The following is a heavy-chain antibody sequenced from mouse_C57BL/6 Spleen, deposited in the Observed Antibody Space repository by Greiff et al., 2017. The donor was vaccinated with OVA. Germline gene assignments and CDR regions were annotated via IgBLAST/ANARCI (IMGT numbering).Heavy chain of an antibody. J-gene: IGHJ3*01. CDR1: GYSITSGYY. CDR2: ISYDGSN. Sequence: DVKLQESGPGLVKPSQSLSLTCSVTGYSITSGYYWNWIRQFPGNKLEWMGYISYDGSNNYNPSLKNRISITRDTSKNQFFLKLNSVTTEDTATYYCARDYDGAYWGQGTLVTVSA. V-gene: IGHV3-6*01. CDR3: ARDYDGAY. D-gene: IGHD2-12*01.